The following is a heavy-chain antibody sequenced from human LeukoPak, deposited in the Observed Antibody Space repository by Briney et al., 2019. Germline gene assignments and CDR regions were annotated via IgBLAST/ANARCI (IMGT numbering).Heavy chain of an antibody. J-gene: IGHJ4*02. Sequence: WASVKVSCKASGYTFTGYYIHWVRQAPGQGLEWMGWINPNSGGTNYAQKFQGRVTMTRDTSITTAYMELSRLKSDDTAVYYCAREAAAPGENYFDYWGQGTLVTVSS. CDR3: AREAAAPGENYFDY. CDR1: GYTFTGYY. V-gene: IGHV1-2*02. CDR2: INPNSGGT. D-gene: IGHD6-13*01.